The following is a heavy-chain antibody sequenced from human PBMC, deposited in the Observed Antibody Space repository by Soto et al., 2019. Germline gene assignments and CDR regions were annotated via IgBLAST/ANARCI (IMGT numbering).Heavy chain of an antibody. CDR2: ISYDGSNK. CDR1: GFTFSSYA. D-gene: IGHD2-2*01. CDR3: ARVEEYIVVVPAAKDYYYGMDV. Sequence: GGSLRLSCAASGFTFSSYAMHWVRQAPGKGLEWVAVISYDGSNKYYADSVKGRFTISRDNSKNTLYLQMNSLRAEDTAVYYCARVEEYIVVVPAAKDYYYGMDVWGQGTTVTVSS. J-gene: IGHJ6*02. V-gene: IGHV3-30-3*01.